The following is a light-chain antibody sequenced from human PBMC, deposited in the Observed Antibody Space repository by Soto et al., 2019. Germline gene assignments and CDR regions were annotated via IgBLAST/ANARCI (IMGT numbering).Light chain of an antibody. J-gene: IGLJ2*01. V-gene: IGLV2-11*01. CDR1: SSADGGYNY. Sequence: QSALTQPRSVSVAPGQSVTISCTGTSSADGGYNYLSGYQQHPVKAPKLMIYDVSKRPSGVPDRFSGSKSGNTDSLTISGLHAEDEDDYYCCSYAGSYTYMVFCGRTKLTVL. CDR3: CSYAGSYTYMV. CDR2: DVS.